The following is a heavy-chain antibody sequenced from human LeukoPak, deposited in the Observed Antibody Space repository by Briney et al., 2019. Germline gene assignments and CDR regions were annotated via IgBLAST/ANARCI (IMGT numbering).Heavy chain of an antibody. CDR1: GFTFSRYW. D-gene: IGHD2-21*02. V-gene: IGHV3-7*01. CDR2: INQDAREI. J-gene: IGHJ4*02. Sequence: GGSLRLSCAAAGFTFSRYWMNWYRQAPGKGLEWVGNINQDAREINYVDSVRGRFTISRDNAKNSLHLKMNSLRAEDTAVYYCATDRDNSDWQKRFDSWGQGTLVTVSS. CDR3: ATDRDNSDWQKRFDS.